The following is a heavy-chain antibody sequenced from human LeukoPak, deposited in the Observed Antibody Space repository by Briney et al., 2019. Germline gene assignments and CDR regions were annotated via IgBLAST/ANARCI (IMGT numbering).Heavy chain of an antibody. CDR3: AKGNEVGATIYMDV. J-gene: IGHJ6*03. D-gene: IGHD1-26*01. CDR1: GFTVSSNY. V-gene: IGHV3-23*01. Sequence: GGSLRLSCAASGFTVSSNYMSWVRQAPGKGLEWVSAISGSGGSTYYADSVKGRFTISRDNSKNTLYLQMNSLRAEDTAVYYCAKGNEVGATIYMDVWGKGTTVTVSS. CDR2: ISGSGGST.